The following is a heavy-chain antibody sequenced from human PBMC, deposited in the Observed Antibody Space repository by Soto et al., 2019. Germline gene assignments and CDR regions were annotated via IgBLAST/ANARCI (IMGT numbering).Heavy chain of an antibody. D-gene: IGHD3-16*02. J-gene: IGHJ5*02. Sequence: SETLSLTCAVYGGSFSGYYWSWIRQPPGKGLEWIGEINHSGSTNYNPSLKSRVTISVDTSKNQFSLKLSSVTAADTAVYYCAGTRDYDYIWGSYLLAWGQGTLVTVSS. CDR2: INHSGST. V-gene: IGHV4-34*01. CDR1: GGSFSGYY. CDR3: AGTRDYDYIWGSYLLA.